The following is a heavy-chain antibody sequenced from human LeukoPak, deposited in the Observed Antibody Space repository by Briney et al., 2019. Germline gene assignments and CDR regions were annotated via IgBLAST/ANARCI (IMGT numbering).Heavy chain of an antibody. CDR1: GFTFSSYA. V-gene: IGHV3-23*01. CDR2: ISGSGGST. J-gene: IGHJ4*02. D-gene: IGHD6-13*01. Sequence: GGSLRLSCAASGFTFSSYAMSWVRQAPGKGLEWVSAISGSGGSTYYADSVKGRFTISRDNSKNTLYLQMNSLRAEDTVVYYCATHTSDSSWYVYFDYWGQGTLVTVSS. CDR3: ATHTSDSSWYVYFDY.